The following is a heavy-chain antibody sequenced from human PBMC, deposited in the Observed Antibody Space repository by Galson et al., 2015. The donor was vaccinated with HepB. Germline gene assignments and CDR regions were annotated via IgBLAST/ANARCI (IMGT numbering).Heavy chain of an antibody. CDR2: IIPIFGTA. CDR1: GGTFSSYA. V-gene: IGHV1-69*13. J-gene: IGHJ6*03. Sequence: SVKVSCKASGGTFSSYAISWVRQAPGQGLEWMGGIIPIFGTANYAQKFQGRVTITADESTSTAYMELSSLRSEDTAVYYCAREGGVLEVVAATPDYYYYMDVWGKGTTVTVSS. CDR3: AREGGVLEVVAATPDYYYYMDV. D-gene: IGHD2-15*01.